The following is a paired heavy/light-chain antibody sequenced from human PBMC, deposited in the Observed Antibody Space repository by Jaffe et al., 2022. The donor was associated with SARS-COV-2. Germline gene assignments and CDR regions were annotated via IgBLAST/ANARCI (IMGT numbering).Light chain of an antibody. Sequence: DIQMTQSPSTLSASVGDRVIITCRASQSISNLLAWYQQKPGKAPNLLIYKASTLENGVPSRFSGSGSGTEFTLTISSLQPDDFATYYCHQYNAYSFTFGQGTKLEIK. V-gene: IGKV1-5*03. CDR3: HQYNAYSFT. CDR2: KAS. CDR1: QSISNL. J-gene: IGKJ2*01.
Heavy chain of an antibody. CDR2: INPSGDST. Sequence: QVQLVQSGAEVKKPGASVQISCRASGYTFTKYSMHWVRQVPRQGLEWVGVINPSGDSTTYAQSFQGRVTITRVTSTSTVYMELSGLRSEDTAVYYCARASSGYHNPWGQGTLVTVSS. CDR3: ARASSGYHNP. CDR1: GYTFTKYS. D-gene: IGHD3-16*02. J-gene: IGHJ5*02. V-gene: IGHV1-46*01.